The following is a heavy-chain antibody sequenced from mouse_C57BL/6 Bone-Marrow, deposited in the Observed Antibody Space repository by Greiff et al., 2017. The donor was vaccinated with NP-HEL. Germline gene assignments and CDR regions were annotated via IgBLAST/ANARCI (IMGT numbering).Heavy chain of an antibody. CDR2: IHPNSGST. CDR1: GYTFTSYW. CDR3: AREIDYGSSSYYFDY. Sequence: VQLQQPGAELVKPGASVKLSCKASGYTFTSYWMHWVKQRPGQGLEWIGMIHPNSGSTNYNEKFKSKATLTVDKSSSTAYMQLSSLTSEDSAVYYCAREIDYGSSSYYFDYWGQGTTLTVSS. J-gene: IGHJ2*01. V-gene: IGHV1-64*01. D-gene: IGHD1-1*01.